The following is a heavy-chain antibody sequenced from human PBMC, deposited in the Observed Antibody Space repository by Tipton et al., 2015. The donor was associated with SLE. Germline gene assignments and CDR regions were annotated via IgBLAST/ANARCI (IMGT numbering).Heavy chain of an antibody. CDR1: SGSISSYH. CDR2: IYYSGNT. J-gene: IGHJ5*02. D-gene: IGHD6-19*01. V-gene: IGHV4-59*01. CDR3: ARGVAVAGWRGWFDP. Sequence: TLSLTCTVSSGSISSYHWSWIRQPPGKGLEWIGYIYYSGNTNHNPSLESRVTISLDTSKNQFSLKLNSVTAADTAVYYCARGVAVAGWRGWFDPWGQGTLVTVSS.